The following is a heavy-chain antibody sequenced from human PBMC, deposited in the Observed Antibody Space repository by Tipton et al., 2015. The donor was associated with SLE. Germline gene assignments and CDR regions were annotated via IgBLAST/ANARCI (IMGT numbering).Heavy chain of an antibody. CDR3: VARVPYYGYDY. V-gene: IGHV3-48*03. D-gene: IGHD5-12*01. Sequence: SLRLSCVASGFIFGNYEFNWVRQTPGRGLEWVSYISISGRTTYYADSVTGRFTISRDNARKSVFLQMSTLRAEDTAVYYCVARVPYYGYDYRGQGRQVTVSS. CDR1: GFIFGNYE. CDR2: ISISGRTT. J-gene: IGHJ4*02.